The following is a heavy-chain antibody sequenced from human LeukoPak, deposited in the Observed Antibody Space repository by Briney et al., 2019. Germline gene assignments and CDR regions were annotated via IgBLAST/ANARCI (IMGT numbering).Heavy chain of an antibody. CDR3: ARGFTHDYGDYFDY. D-gene: IGHD4-17*01. V-gene: IGHV3-66*01. CDR2: IYSDSGGST. Sequence: GGSLRLSCAASGFTVSSNYMSWVRQAPGKGLEWVSVIYSDSGGSTYYADSVKGRFTMSRDNSKNTLCLHMNSLRAEDTAVYYCARGFTHDYGDYFDYWGQGTLVTVSS. J-gene: IGHJ4*02. CDR1: GFTVSSNY.